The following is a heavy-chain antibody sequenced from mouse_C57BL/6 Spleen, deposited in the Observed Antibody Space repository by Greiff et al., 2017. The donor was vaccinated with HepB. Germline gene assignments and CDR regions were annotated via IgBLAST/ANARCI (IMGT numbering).Heavy chain of an antibody. CDR3: ARKLLRPYYFDY. CDR2: IYPRSGNT. J-gene: IGHJ2*01. D-gene: IGHD1-2*01. CDR1: GYTFTSYG. Sequence: QVQLQQSGAELARPGASVKLSCKASGYTFTSYGISWVKQRTGQGLEWIGEIYPRSGNTYYNEKFKGKATLTADKSSSTAYMELRSLTSEDSAVYFCARKLLRPYYFDYWGQGTTLTVSS. V-gene: IGHV1-81*01.